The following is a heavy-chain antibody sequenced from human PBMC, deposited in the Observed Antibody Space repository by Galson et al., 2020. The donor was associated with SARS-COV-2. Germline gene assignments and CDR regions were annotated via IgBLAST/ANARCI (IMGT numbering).Heavy chain of an antibody. D-gene: IGHD3-10*01. V-gene: IGHV4-59*08. J-gene: IGHJ6*02. CDR3: ARQYYYGSWLGGLYYGMDV. CDR2: IYYSGST. Sequence: ETSETLSLTCTVSGGSISSYYWSWIRQPPGKGLEWIGYIYYSGSTNYNPSLKSRVTISVDTSKNQFSLKLSSVTAADTAVYYCARQYYYGSWLGGLYYGMDVWGQGTTVTVSS. CDR1: GGSISSYY.